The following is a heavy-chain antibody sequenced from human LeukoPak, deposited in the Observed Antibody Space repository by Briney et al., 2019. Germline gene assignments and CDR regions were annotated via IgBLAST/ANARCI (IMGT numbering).Heavy chain of an antibody. J-gene: IGHJ4*02. CDR3: ARGGIAVAGTSPGLDY. D-gene: IGHD6-19*01. CDR2: ISYDGSNK. V-gene: IGHV3-30*04. CDR1: GFTFSIYA. Sequence: GRSLRLSCAASGFTFSIYAMHWVRQAPGKALEWVAVISYDGSNKYYADSVKGRFTISRDNYKNTLYLQMNSLRAEDTAEYYCARGGIAVAGTSPGLDYWGQGTLVTVSS.